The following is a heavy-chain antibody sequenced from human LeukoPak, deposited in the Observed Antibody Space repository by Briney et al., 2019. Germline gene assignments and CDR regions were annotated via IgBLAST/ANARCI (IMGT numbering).Heavy chain of an antibody. D-gene: IGHD3-3*01. CDR2: IIPILGIA. CDR1: GGTFSSYT. CDR3: ASSPYYDFWSGDNWFDP. J-gene: IGHJ5*02. V-gene: IGHV1-69*02. Sequence: ALVKVSCKASGGTFSSYTISWVRQAPGQGLEWMGRIIPILGIANYAQKFQGRVTITADKSTSTAYMELSSLRSEDTAVYYCASSPYYDFWSGDNWFDPWGQGTLVTVSS.